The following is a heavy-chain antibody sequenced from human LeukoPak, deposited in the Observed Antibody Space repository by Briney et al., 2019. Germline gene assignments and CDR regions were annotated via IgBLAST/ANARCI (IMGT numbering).Heavy chain of an antibody. Sequence: SETLSLSCTVSGGSISSYYWSWIRQPPGKGLEWIGYIYYSGSTNYNPSLKSRVTISLDTSKSQLSLKLSSVTAADTAVYYCARQMTGVIFDYWGQGTLVTVSS. J-gene: IGHJ4*02. CDR2: IYYSGST. CDR1: GGSISSYY. V-gene: IGHV4-59*08. CDR3: ARQMTGVIFDY. D-gene: IGHD3-10*01.